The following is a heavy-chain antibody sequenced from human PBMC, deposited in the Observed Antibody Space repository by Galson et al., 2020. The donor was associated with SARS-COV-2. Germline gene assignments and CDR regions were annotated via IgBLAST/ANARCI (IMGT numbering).Heavy chain of an antibody. Sequence: GESLKISCQTSGYNFTSAWIAWVRQMPGKGLEWVGIIHPDDSHTRYSPSFQGQVTISADKSISTAYLQWSSLKTSDTAMYFCARRGEVADHFDSWCQGTLVTVSS. J-gene: IGHJ4*02. V-gene: IGHV5-51*01. CDR3: ARRGEVADHFDS. CDR2: IHPDDSHT. CDR1: GYNFTSAW. D-gene: IGHD6-19*01.